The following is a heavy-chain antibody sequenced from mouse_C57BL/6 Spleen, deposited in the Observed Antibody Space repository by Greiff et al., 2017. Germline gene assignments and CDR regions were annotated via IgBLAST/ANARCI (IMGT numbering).Heavy chain of an antibody. CDR2: IDPSDSET. J-gene: IGHJ1*03. D-gene: IGHD1-1*01. CDR3: ARGSYYCGSSYWYFDV. Sequence: QVQLQQPGAELVRPGSSVKLSCKASGYTFTSYWMHWVKQRPIQGLEWIGNIDPSDSETHYNQKFKDKATLTVDKSSSTAYMQLSSLTSEDSAVYYCARGSYYCGSSYWYFDVWGTGTTVTVSS. CDR1: GYTFTSYW. V-gene: IGHV1-52*01.